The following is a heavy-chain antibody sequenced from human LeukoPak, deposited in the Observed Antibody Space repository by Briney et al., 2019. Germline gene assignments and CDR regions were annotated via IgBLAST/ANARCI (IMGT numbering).Heavy chain of an antibody. CDR2: ISYSGST. CDR1: GGSISTYY. CDR3: AREGGSGWDGGFDY. D-gene: IGHD6-19*01. J-gene: IGHJ4*02. Sequence: SETLSLTCTVSGGSISTYYWSWIRQPPGKGLEWIACISYSGSTKYNPSLKSRVTISVDTSKNQFSLKLSSVTAADTAVYYCAREGGSGWDGGFDYWGRGTLVAVSS. V-gene: IGHV4-59*01.